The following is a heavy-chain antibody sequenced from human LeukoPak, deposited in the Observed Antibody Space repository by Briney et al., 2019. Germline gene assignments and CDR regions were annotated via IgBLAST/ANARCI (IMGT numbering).Heavy chain of an antibody. V-gene: IGHV1-2*02. Sequence: ASVKVSCKASGYTFTGYYMHWVRQAPGQGLEWRGWINHNSGGTNYAQKFQGRVTMTRDTSISTAYMELSRLRSDDTAVYYCARGGSFGQRNWFDPWGQGTLVTVSS. CDR3: ARGGSFGQRNWFDP. D-gene: IGHD2-15*01. CDR2: INHNSGGT. J-gene: IGHJ5*02. CDR1: GYTFTGYY.